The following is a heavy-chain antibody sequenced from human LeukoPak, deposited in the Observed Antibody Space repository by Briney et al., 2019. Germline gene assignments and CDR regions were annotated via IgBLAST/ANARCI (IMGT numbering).Heavy chain of an antibody. J-gene: IGHJ4*02. D-gene: IGHD6-6*01. CDR1: GGTFSSYA. Sequence: SVKVSFKASGGTFSSYAINWVRQAPGKGLEWMGGIIPIFGTANYAQKFQGRVTITTDESTSTAYMELSSLRSEDTAVYYCAKSEYSSSSLPYWGQGTLVTVSS. CDR2: IIPIFGTA. CDR3: AKSEYSSSSLPY. V-gene: IGHV1-69*05.